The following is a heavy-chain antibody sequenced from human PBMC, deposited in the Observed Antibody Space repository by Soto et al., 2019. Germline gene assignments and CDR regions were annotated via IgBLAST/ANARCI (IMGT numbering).Heavy chain of an antibody. CDR2: IWLDGSNK. CDR3: ARGLWSFDY. D-gene: IGHD5-18*01. V-gene: IGHV3-33*01. CDR1: GFTFSSYG. Sequence: QVQLVESGGGVVQPGRSLRLSCAASGFTFSSYGMHWVRQAPGKGLEWVAVIWLDGSNKYYADSVKGRFTISRDNSKNTLYRQMNSLRAEDTAVYYCARGLWSFDYWGQGTLVTVSS. J-gene: IGHJ4*02.